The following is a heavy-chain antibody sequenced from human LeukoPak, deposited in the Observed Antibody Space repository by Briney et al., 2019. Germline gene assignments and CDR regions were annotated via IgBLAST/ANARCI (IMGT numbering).Heavy chain of an antibody. D-gene: IGHD2-2*02. Sequence: TGGSLRLSCAASGFTFSSYGMHWVRQAPGKGLEWVAVISYDGSNKYYADSVKGRFTISRDNSKNTLYLQMNSLRAEDTAVYYCAKDWYQLLYPTSPNWFDPWGQETLVTVSS. J-gene: IGHJ5*02. CDR2: ISYDGSNK. V-gene: IGHV3-30*18. CDR3: AKDWYQLLYPTSPNWFDP. CDR1: GFTFSSYG.